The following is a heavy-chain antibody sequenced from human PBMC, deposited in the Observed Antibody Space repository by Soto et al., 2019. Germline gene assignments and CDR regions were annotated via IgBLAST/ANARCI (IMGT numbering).Heavy chain of an antibody. V-gene: IGHV3-11*01. CDR1: GFTLSDHY. Sequence: QVQLVESGGGLVKIGGSLRLSCAASGFTLSDHYMTWVRQVPGKGLEWVSYISASSTAIYYADSVKGRFTISRDNAKNSLFLQMNSLRAEDTAVYYCARAIRGANWGQGTLVTVSS. J-gene: IGHJ4*02. CDR3: ARAIRGAN. CDR2: ISASSTAI.